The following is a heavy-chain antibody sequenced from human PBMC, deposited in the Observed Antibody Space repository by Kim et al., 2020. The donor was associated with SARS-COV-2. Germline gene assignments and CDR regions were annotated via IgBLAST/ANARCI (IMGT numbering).Heavy chain of an antibody. CDR2: ITNTGGNT. V-gene: IGHV3-23*01. J-gene: IGHJ5*01. Sequence: GGSLRLSCAASGFTFSSQTMNWVRQAPGKGLEWVSSITNTGGNTYYADSVMGRFTISRDNSKDTLFFLMSSLRAEDTAVYYCAKAGWNSGLESWGQGTLGTVAS. CDR3: AKAGWNSGLES. CDR1: GFTFSSQT. D-gene: IGHD1-1*01.